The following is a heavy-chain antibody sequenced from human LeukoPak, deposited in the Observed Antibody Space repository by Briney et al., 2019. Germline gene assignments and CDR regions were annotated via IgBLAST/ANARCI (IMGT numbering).Heavy chain of an antibody. Sequence: ASVKVLCKASGYTFTSYYIHWVRQASGQGPEWVGIINPSSAYTTYSQKFQGRVTMTRDTSTSTVYMELSSLRSEDTAVYYCARDAEMATNGEYYFDYWGQGTLVTVSS. CDR2: INPSSAYT. CDR3: ARDAEMATNGEYYFDY. D-gene: IGHD5-24*01. V-gene: IGHV1-46*01. J-gene: IGHJ4*02. CDR1: GYTFTSYY.